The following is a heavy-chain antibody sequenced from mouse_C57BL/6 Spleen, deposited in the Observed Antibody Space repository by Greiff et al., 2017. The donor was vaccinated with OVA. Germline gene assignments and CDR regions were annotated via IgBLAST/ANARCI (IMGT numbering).Heavy chain of an antibody. D-gene: IGHD2-4*01. CDR2: INYDGSST. CDR3: ARAVYYDYEGAYYFGY. CDR1: GFTFSDYY. V-gene: IGHV5-16*01. Sequence: EVQVVESEGGLVQPGSSMTLSCTASGFTFSDYYMAWVRQVPEKGLEWVANINYDGSSTYYLDSLKSRFIISRDNAKNILYLQMSSLKSEDTATYYCARAVYYDYEGAYYFGYWGKGTTLTVAS. J-gene: IGHJ2*01.